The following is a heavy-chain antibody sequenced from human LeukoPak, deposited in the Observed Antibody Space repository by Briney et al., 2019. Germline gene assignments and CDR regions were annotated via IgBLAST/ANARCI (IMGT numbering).Heavy chain of an antibody. V-gene: IGHV3-30*02. CDR3: AKTCGGDCSDAFDI. Sequence: GGSLRLSCAASGFTFSCYGIRWVRQAPGKGLEWVTYIRYDGTNKYYADSVKGRFTISRDNSRNTLDLQMNSLRAEDTAVYYCAKTCGGDCSDAFDIWGQGTMVTVSS. J-gene: IGHJ3*02. CDR2: IRYDGTNK. D-gene: IGHD2-21*02. CDR1: GFTFSCYG.